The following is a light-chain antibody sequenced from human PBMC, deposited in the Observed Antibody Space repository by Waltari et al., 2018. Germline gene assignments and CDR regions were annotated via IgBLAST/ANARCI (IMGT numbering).Light chain of an antibody. CDR2: HAS. CDR1: QSVAKY. V-gene: IGKV3-20*01. Sequence: EIVLTQSPGSRSLSQGERATLSCKASQSVAKYLAWYQQKPGQAPRLLIYHASIRATGIPDRFSGSGYGTDFSLTISRLEPEDFAVYFCQKYVNLPATFGQGTTVEV. CDR3: QKYVNLPAT. J-gene: IGKJ1*01.